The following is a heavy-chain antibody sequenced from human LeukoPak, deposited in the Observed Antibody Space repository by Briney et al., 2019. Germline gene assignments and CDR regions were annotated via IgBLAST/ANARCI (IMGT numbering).Heavy chain of an antibody. CDR3: ARGAGIAAAGTPRRVNWFDP. J-gene: IGHJ5*02. CDR2: IKEDGSEK. Sequence: GGSLRLSCAASGFTFSSYCMSWVRQAPGKGLEWVANIKEDGSEKYYVDSVKGRFTISRDNAKNSLYLQMNSLRAEDTAVYYCARGAGIAAAGTPRRVNWFDPWGQGTLVTVSS. CDR1: GFTFSSYC. V-gene: IGHV3-7*03. D-gene: IGHD6-13*01.